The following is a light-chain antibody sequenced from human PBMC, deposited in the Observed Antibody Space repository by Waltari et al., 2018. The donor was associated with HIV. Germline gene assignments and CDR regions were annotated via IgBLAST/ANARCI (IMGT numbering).Light chain of an antibody. CDR2: KDS. CDR1: ALPTQY. J-gene: IGLJ2*01. V-gene: IGLV3-25*03. CDR3: QSVDSSGTYVV. Sequence: SYALTQPPSVSVSPGQPARITCSGDALPTQYGYWYQQKPGQAPVLVIYKDSERPSGIPERLSGSSSGTTVTLTISGVQSEDEADYYCQSVDSSGTYVVFGGGTKLTVL.